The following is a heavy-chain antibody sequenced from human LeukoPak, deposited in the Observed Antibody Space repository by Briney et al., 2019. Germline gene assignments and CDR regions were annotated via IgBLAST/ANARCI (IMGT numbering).Heavy chain of an antibody. CDR2: ISSSSSTI. CDR3: ASMTTYCGGDCYFFDY. D-gene: IGHD2-21*02. CDR1: EFTFSSYS. Sequence: GGSLRLSCAASEFTFSSYSMDWVRQAPGKGLEWVSYISSSSSTIYYADSVKGRFTISRDNAKNSLYLQMNSLRAEDTAVYYCASMTTYCGGDCYFFDYWGQGTPVTVSS. V-gene: IGHV3-48*04. J-gene: IGHJ4*02.